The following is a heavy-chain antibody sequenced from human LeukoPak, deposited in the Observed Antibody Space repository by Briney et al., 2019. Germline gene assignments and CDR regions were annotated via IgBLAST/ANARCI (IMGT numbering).Heavy chain of an antibody. CDR3: ARDWGYCSGGSCYRGAFDI. CDR2: MNPNSGNT. J-gene: IGHJ3*02. V-gene: IGHV1-8*01. Sequence: ASVKVSCKASGYTFTSYDINWVRQATGQGLEWMGWMNPNSGNTGYAQKFQGRVTMTRNTSISTAYMELSSLRSEDTAVYYCARDWGYCSGGSCYRGAFDIWGQGTMVTVSS. D-gene: IGHD2-15*01. CDR1: GYTFTSYD.